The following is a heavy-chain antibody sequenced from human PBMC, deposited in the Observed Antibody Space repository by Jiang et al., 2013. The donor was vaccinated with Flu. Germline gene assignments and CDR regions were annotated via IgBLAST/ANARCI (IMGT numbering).Heavy chain of an antibody. J-gene: IGHJ4*02. CDR1: GGSISSYY. CDR3: ARIYDGYGASFDY. V-gene: IGHV4-4*07. D-gene: IGHD4/OR15-4a*01. Sequence: LLKPSETLSLICTVSGGSISSYYWSWVRQPAGKGLEWIGRIYTSGSTKYNPSLRSRVSMSVDTSKNQFXLKLSSVTAADTAVYYCARIYDGYGASFDYWGQGTLVTVSS. CDR2: IYTSGST.